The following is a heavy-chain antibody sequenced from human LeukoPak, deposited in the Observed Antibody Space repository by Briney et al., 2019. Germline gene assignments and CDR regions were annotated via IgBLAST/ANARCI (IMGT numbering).Heavy chain of an antibody. CDR3: AAQLRLFSLGY. CDR2: IYTSGST. Sequence: SETLSLTCTVSGGSISSYYWSWLRQPAGKGLEWIGRIYTSGSTNYNPSLKSRVTMSVDTSKNQFSLKLSSVTAADTAVYYCAAQLRLFSLGYWGQGTLVTVSS. V-gene: IGHV4-4*07. J-gene: IGHJ4*02. D-gene: IGHD2-2*01. CDR1: GGSISSYY.